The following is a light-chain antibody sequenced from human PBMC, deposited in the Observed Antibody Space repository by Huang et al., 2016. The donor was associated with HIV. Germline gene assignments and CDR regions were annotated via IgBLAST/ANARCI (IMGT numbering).Light chain of an antibody. Sequence: EIVLTQSPVTLSLSPGDRATLSCRASQSIGTYLAWYPQKSGQAPRLLSYDVSNRAAGVPARFSASGSETDFTLTIASLDPDDFAIYHCQQRSKWPLTFGGGTKVEMK. CDR1: QSIGTY. V-gene: IGKV3-11*01. CDR2: DVS. J-gene: IGKJ4*01. CDR3: QQRSKWPLT.